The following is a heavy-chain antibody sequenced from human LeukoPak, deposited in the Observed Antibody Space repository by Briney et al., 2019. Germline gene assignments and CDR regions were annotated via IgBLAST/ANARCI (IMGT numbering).Heavy chain of an antibody. V-gene: IGHV4-39*07. CDR3: VRGCAYYYDSSGYRVRKQKGIINFDY. CDR1: GGSIRSTSYY. CDR2: IYYSGST. D-gene: IGHD3-22*01. J-gene: IGHJ4*02. Sequence: PSETLSLTCTVSGGSIRSTSYYWGWIRQPPGKGLEWIGSIYYSGSTYYNPSLKSRVTISVDTSKNQFSLKLSSVTAADTAVYYCVRGCAYYYDSSGYRVRKQKGIINFDYWGQGTLVTVSS.